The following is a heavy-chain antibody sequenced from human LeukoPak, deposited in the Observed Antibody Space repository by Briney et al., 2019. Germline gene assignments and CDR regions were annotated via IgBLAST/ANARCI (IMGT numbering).Heavy chain of an antibody. Sequence: SETLSLTCAVYGGSFSGYYWSWIRQPPGKGLEWIGEINHSGSTDYNPSLKSRVTISVDTSKNQFSLKLSSVTAADTAVYYCVNYYDSSDYQQPNHFDYWGQGTLVTVSS. D-gene: IGHD3-22*01. J-gene: IGHJ4*02. CDR2: INHSGST. V-gene: IGHV4-34*01. CDR3: VNYYDSSDYQQPNHFDY. CDR1: GGSFSGYY.